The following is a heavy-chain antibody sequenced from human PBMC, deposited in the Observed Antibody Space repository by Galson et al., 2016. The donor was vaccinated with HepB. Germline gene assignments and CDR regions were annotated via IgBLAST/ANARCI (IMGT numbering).Heavy chain of an antibody. CDR2: ISSSSSYI. CDR3: ARSAVMPNSACNL. Sequence: SLRLSCAASGFTFRDYYMTWICQAPGKGLEWVSSISSSSSYIYYADSVKGRFTIYRDNAKNSLHLQQNSLGGDDTAVYYCARSAVMPNSACNLWGKGTMVTVSS. V-gene: IGHV3-11*03. D-gene: IGHD6-25*01. J-gene: IGHJ3*01. CDR1: GFTFRDYY.